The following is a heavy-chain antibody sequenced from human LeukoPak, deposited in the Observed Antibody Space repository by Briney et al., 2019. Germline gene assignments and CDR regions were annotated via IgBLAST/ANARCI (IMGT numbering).Heavy chain of an antibody. Sequence: GESLKISCKGSGYSFTSYWISWVRPLPGKGLEWMGRIDPSDSHSNYSPSFQGHVTISGDKSISTAYLQWSSLKASDTAMYYCARHWGDYTPRTNLDYGMDVWGQGTTVTVSS. CDR2: IDPSDSHS. V-gene: IGHV5-10-1*01. D-gene: IGHD7-27*01. CDR1: GYSFTSYW. J-gene: IGHJ6*02. CDR3: ARHWGDYTPRTNLDYGMDV.